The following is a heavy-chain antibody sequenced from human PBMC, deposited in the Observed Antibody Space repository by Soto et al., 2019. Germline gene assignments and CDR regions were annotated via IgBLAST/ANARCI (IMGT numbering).Heavy chain of an antibody. CDR2: ISFDGSNK. CDR1: GFTFSSYN. D-gene: IGHD7-27*01. J-gene: IGHJ6*02. V-gene: IGHV3-30-3*01. Sequence: QVLLVESGGGVVQPGRSLRLSCAASGFTFSSYNMEWVRQAPGKGLEWVTVISFDGSNKYYADSVQGRFTISRDNSKNTVYMEMNSLKPEDTAVYYCARDVGTFYCHYGMDVWGQGTTVTVAS. CDR3: ARDVGTFYCHYGMDV.